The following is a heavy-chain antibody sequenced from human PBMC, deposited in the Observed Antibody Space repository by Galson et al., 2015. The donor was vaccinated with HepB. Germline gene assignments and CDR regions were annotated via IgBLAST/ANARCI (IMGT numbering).Heavy chain of an antibody. Sequence: SLRLSCAASGFTFSSYSMNWVRQAPGKGLEWVSSISSSSSYIYYADSVKGRFTISRDNAKNSLYLQMNSLRAEDTAVYYCARDFGWAVGAFDIWGQGTMVTVSS. V-gene: IGHV3-21*01. CDR1: GFTFSSYS. CDR2: ISSSSSYI. D-gene: IGHD3-9*01. CDR3: ARDFGWAVGAFDI. J-gene: IGHJ3*02.